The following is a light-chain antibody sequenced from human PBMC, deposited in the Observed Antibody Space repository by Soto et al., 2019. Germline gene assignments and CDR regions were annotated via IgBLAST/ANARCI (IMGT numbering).Light chain of an antibody. V-gene: IGKV2-28*01. J-gene: IGKJ5*01. CDR2: LGS. CDR3: MQALQKISIT. Sequence: DIVMTQSPLSLPVTPGEPASISCRSSQSLLHSNGYNYLDWYLQKPGQSPQLLIYLGSNRASGVPDRFSGSGSGTDFTLKISRVEAEDVGVYYCMQALQKISITFGQGTRLEIK. CDR1: QSLLHSNGYNY.